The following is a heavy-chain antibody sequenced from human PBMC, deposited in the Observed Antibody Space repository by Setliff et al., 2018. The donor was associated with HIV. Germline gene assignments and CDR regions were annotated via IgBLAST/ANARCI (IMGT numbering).Heavy chain of an antibody. CDR1: GASISGSAYY. CDR3: ARVDCSSTSCYRDYYYYMDV. Sequence: SETLSLTCTVSGASISGSAYYWGWIRQPPGKGLEWIASISYIGSTYYNPSLKSRFTISVDTSRNQFSLKLSSVTAADTAVYYCARVDCSSTSCYRDYYYYMDVWGKGTTVTVSS. CDR2: ISYIGST. V-gene: IGHV4-39*01. D-gene: IGHD2-2*01. J-gene: IGHJ6*03.